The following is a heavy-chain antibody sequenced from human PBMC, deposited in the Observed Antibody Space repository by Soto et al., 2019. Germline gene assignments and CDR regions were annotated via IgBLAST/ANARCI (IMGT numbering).Heavy chain of an antibody. J-gene: IGHJ6*02. V-gene: IGHV3-23*01. CDR1: GFTFSSCA. Sequence: GGSLRLSCAASGFTFSSCAMTWVRQAPGKGLEWVSAISGSGGTTYYADSVKGRFTISRDSSKNTLYLHINSLRAEDTAAYYCTKDHSTVSVYYYYGMDVWGQGTTVTVSS. D-gene: IGHD4-4*01. CDR2: ISGSGGTT. CDR3: TKDHSTVSVYYYYGMDV.